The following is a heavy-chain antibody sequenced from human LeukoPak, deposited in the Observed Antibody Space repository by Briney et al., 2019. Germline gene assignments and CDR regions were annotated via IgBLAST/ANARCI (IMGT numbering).Heavy chain of an antibody. J-gene: IGHJ6*03. Sequence: ASVKVSRKPSGGTFNNHAISWVRQAPGQGLEWMGGIIPIFGTADYAQKVQGRLTITTDESTSTAYMELSSLRSEDTAVYYCASRELESGWHYHYYMDVWGKGTTVTVSS. V-gene: IGHV1-69*05. CDR2: IIPIFGTA. CDR1: GGTFNNHA. CDR3: ASRELESGWHYHYYMDV. D-gene: IGHD1-1*01.